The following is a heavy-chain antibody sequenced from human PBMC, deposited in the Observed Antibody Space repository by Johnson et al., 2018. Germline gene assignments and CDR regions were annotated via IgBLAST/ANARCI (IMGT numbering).Heavy chain of an antibody. CDR3: ARVPPLHNLQGAFDI. J-gene: IGHJ3*02. V-gene: IGHV3-11*01. CDR2: ISDSGTTM. CDR1: GFTFNDYY. D-gene: IGHD1-14*01. Sequence: QVQLVQSGGNLVKTGGSLRLSCAASGFTFNDYYMTWIRQAPGKGLEWLSYISDSGTTMYYADSVKGRFTISRDNAKKSLYLQMSSLRAEDTAVYYCARVPPLHNLQGAFDIWGHGTMVTVSS.